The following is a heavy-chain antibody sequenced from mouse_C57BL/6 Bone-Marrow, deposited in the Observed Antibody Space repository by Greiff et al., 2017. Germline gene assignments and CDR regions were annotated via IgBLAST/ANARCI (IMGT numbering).Heavy chain of an antibody. V-gene: IGHV1-15*01. CDR2: IDPETGGT. D-gene: IGHD1-1*01. CDR1: GYTFTDYE. J-gene: IGHJ2*01. Sequence: VQLQQSGAELVRPGASVTLSCKASGYTFTDYEMHWVKQTPVHGLEWIGAIDPETGGTAYNQKFKGKAILTADKSSSTAYMELRSLTSEYSAVYYCTRAGDYYGSSRSWGIYWGQGTTLTVSS. CDR3: TRAGDYYGSSRSWGIY.